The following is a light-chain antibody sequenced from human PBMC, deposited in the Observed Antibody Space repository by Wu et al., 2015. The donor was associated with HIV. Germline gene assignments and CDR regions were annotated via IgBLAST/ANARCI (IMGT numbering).Light chain of an antibody. CDR2: AAS. J-gene: IGKJ2*01. V-gene: IGKV1-13*02. CDR1: QGVGSD. CDR3: QQYNSYSYT. Sequence: AMQLTQSPSTLSASVGDSVTITCRASQGVGSDLAWYQHKPGSSPKLLIYAASELESGVPSRFSGSGSGTDFTLTISRLQPEDFATYYCQQYNSYSYTFGQGTKLEIK.